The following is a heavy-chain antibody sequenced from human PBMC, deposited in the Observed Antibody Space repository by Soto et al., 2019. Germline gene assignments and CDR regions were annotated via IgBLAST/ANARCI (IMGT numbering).Heavy chain of an antibody. V-gene: IGHV1-69*01. CDR3: ARCHRGLRWHLES. CDR1: GGTFSIYA. D-gene: IGHD2-21*01. Sequence: ASVKGSCKASGGTFSIYAVSCVLQDPGQGLECIGGIIPIFWTANYAQKFQGRGTSTADESTSTAYRELSSLTSDDTAVYFCARCHRGLRWHLESWGQGTLVIVFS. J-gene: IGHJ5*02. CDR2: IIPIFWTA.